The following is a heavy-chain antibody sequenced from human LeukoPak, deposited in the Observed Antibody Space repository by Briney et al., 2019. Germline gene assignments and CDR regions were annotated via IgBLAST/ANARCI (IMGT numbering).Heavy chain of an antibody. Sequence: SVKVSCKASVGTFSSYAISWVRQAPGQGLEWMGGIIPIFGTANYAQKFQGRVTITTDESTSTAYMELSSLRSEDTAVYYCARDAYCSGGSCYHHEYYYYMDVWGKGTTVTVSS. J-gene: IGHJ6*03. V-gene: IGHV1-69*05. CDR1: VGTFSSYA. CDR3: ARDAYCSGGSCYHHEYYYYMDV. CDR2: IIPIFGTA. D-gene: IGHD2-15*01.